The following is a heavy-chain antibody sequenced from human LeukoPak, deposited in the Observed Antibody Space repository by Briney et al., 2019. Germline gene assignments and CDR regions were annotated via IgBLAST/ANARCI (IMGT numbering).Heavy chain of an antibody. D-gene: IGHD1-26*01. V-gene: IGHV1-2*02. CDR1: GYTFTGYY. CDR2: INPNSGGT. CDR3: ARDLLVGATCFDY. Sequence: ASVKVSCKASGYTFTGYYMHWVRQAPGQGLEWMGWINPNSGGTNYAQKFQGRVTMTRDTSISTAYMELSRLRSDDTAVYYCARDLLVGATCFDYWGQGTLVTVSS. J-gene: IGHJ4*02.